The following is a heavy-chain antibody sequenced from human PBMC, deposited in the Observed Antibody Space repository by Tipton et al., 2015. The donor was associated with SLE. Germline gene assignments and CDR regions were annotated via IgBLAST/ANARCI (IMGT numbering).Heavy chain of an antibody. CDR1: GFTFSSYA. D-gene: IGHD6-6*01. J-gene: IGHJ4*02. Sequence: SLRLSCAASGFTFSSYAMHWVRQAPGKGLEWVAFIRYDGSNKYYADSVKGRFTISRDNSKNTPYLQMNSLRAEDTAVYYCARVIEYSSSAGLYYFDYWGQGTLVTVSS. CDR3: ARVIEYSSSAGLYYFDY. CDR2: IRYDGSNK. V-gene: IGHV3-30*02.